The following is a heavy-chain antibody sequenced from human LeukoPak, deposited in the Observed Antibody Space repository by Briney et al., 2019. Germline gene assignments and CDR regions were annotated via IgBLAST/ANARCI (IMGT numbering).Heavy chain of an antibody. J-gene: IGHJ4*02. CDR1: GFTVSSNY. CDR2: IYSRGNT. D-gene: IGHD2-15*01. Sequence: PGGSLRLSCAASGFTVSSNYMTWVRQAPGKGLEWVSVIYSRGNTYYADSVKGRFTISRDNSKNTLYLQMNSLRAEDTAVYYCAKGTLGYCSGSSCYPFDSWGQGTLVTVSS. V-gene: IGHV3-66*01. CDR3: AKGTLGYCSGSSCYPFDS.